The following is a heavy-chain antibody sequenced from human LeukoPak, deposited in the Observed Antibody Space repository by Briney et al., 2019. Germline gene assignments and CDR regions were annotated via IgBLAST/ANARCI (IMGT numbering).Heavy chain of an antibody. CDR1: GGSISSGDYY. D-gene: IGHD3-16*02. V-gene: IGHV4-30-4*01. J-gene: IGHJ4*02. Sequence: SETLSLTCTVSGGSISSGDYYWSWIRQPPGTGLEWIGYIYYSGSTYYNPSLKSRVTISVDTSKNQFSLKLSSVTAADTAVYYCARSFGVGELSFPFDYWGQGTLVTVSS. CDR2: IYYSGST. CDR3: ARSFGVGELSFPFDY.